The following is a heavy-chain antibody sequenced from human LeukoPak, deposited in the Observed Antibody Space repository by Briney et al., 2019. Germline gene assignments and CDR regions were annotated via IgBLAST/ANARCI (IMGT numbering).Heavy chain of an antibody. D-gene: IGHD7-27*01. V-gene: IGHV1-8*01. CDR2: MSHNSGHT. J-gene: IGHJ4*02. CDR3: ARGPPNWGYDY. Sequence: ASVKVSCKASGYTFTTYDINWVRQVTGQGLEWMGWMSHNSGHTGSAQKFQGRVNMTRSTSMSTAYIELRRLKSQGTAVYFWARGPPNWGYDYWGQGTQVTVSS. CDR1: GYTFTTYD.